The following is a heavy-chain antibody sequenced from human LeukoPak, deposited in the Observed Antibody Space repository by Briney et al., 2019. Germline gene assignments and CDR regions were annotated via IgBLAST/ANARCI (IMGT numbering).Heavy chain of an antibody. CDR1: GFTFGDYD. D-gene: IGHD2-15*01. Sequence: PGGSLGLSCAASGFTFGDYDMSWIRQAPGKGLEWLSYIGSRSTYTNYADSVKGRFTISRDNAENSLYLQMNSLRAEDTAVYYCARKADYFDFWGQGILVTVSS. J-gene: IGHJ4*02. CDR3: ARKADYFDF. CDR2: IGSRSTYT. V-gene: IGHV3-11*06.